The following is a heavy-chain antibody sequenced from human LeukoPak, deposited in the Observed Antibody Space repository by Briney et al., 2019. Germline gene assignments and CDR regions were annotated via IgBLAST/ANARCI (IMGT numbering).Heavy chain of an antibody. CDR2: IDPEDGET. V-gene: IGHV1-24*01. Sequence: ASVKVSCKASGYTFIDYYIHWVQQAPGKGLVWMGRIDPEDGETIYAQKFQGRVTLTEDTSTDTAYMALSSLRSEDTAVYYCATELMVRGVGNYGMDVWGQGTTVTVSS. CDR3: ATELMVRGVGNYGMDV. CDR1: GYTFIDYY. J-gene: IGHJ6*02. D-gene: IGHD3-10*01.